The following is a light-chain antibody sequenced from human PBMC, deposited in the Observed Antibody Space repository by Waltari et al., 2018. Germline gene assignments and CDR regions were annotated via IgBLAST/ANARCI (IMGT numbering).Light chain of an antibody. CDR1: SAFIGDYNY. CDR3: SSYTTSSHVV. CDR2: DVS. Sequence: SALTQPASVSGPPGQSITISCTGFSAFIGDYNYVPWYQQQPGQAPKLILYDVSNRPSGVSNRFSGSKSGNPASLTISGLLAEDEATYYCSSYTTSSHVVFGGGTKLTVL. V-gene: IGLV2-14*03. J-gene: IGLJ2*01.